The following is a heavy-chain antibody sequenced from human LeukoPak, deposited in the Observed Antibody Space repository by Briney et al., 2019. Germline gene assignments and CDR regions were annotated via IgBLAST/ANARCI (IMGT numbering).Heavy chain of an antibody. J-gene: IGHJ4*02. CDR3: ATGYSSSWYYFDS. D-gene: IGHD6-13*01. V-gene: IGHV3-23*03. Sequence: GGSLRLSCAASGFTFSSYAMSWVRQAPGKGLEWVSMIYSGGSTYYADSVKGRFTISRDNSKNTLYLQMNSLRAEDTAVYYCATGYSSSWYYFDSWGQGTLVTVSS. CDR1: GFTFSSYA. CDR2: IYSGGST.